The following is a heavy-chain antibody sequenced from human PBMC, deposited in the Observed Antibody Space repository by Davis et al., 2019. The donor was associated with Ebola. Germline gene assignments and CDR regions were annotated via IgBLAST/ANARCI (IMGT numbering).Heavy chain of an antibody. J-gene: IGHJ4*02. CDR2: IKQDGSEI. CDR1: GFTFSSYW. D-gene: IGHD6-19*01. V-gene: IGHV3-7*01. Sequence: PGGSLRLSCAVSGFTFSSYWMSWVRQAPGKGLEWVANIKQDGSEIHYVDSVKGRFTISRDNTKNSLYLQMNSLRAEDTGVYYCAGGQWVLPEDYWGQGTLVTVSS. CDR3: AGGQWVLPEDY.